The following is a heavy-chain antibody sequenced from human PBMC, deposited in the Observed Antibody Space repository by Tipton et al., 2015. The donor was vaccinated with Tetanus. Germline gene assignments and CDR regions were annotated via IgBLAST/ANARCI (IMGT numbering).Heavy chain of an antibody. V-gene: IGHV3-33*01. Sequence: SLRLSCAASGFTFSSYGMHWVRQAPGKGLEWVAVIWYDGSNKYYADSVKGRFTISGDNSKNTLYLQMNSLRAEDTAVYYCARDRRVAAQSDAFDIWGQGTMVTVSS. D-gene: IGHD6-6*01. CDR2: IWYDGSNK. CDR3: ARDRRVAAQSDAFDI. CDR1: GFTFSSYG. J-gene: IGHJ3*02.